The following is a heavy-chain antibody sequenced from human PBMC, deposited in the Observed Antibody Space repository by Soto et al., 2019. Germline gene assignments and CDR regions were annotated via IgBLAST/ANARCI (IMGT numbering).Heavy chain of an antibody. CDR1: GGSVSSGSYY. CDR2: IYYSGST. Sequence: QVQLQESGPGLVKPSETLSLTCTVSGGSVSSGSYYWSWIRQPPGKGLEWIGYIYYSGSTNYNPSLKRRVTILVDTSKNQFSLKLSSVTAADTAVYYCARGVEMATIFFDYWGQGTLVTVSS. CDR3: ARGVEMATIFFDY. D-gene: IGHD5-12*01. J-gene: IGHJ4*02. V-gene: IGHV4-61*01.